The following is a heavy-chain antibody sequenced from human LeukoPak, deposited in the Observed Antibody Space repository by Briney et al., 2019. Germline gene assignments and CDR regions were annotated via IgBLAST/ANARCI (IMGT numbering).Heavy chain of an antibody. D-gene: IGHD3-16*02. J-gene: IGHJ5*02. Sequence: SETLSLTCTVSGGSISSGDYYWSWIRQPPGKGLEWIGYIYYSGSTYYNPSLKSRATISVDTSKNQFSLKLSSVTAADTAVYYCARVDYVWGSYPGWFDPWGQGTLVTVSS. CDR1: GGSISSGDYY. CDR2: IYYSGST. CDR3: ARVDYVWGSYPGWFDP. V-gene: IGHV4-30-4*01.